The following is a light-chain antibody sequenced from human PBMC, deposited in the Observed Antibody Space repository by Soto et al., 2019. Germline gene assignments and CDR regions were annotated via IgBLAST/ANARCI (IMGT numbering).Light chain of an antibody. CDR3: ASFTTCSTRV. CDR1: SSDIGTYNY. J-gene: IGLJ1*01. V-gene: IGLV2-14*01. CDR2: EVN. Sequence: QSVLTQPASVSGSPGQSITVSCTGTSSDIGTYNYVSWYQQHPGKAPKLIIYEVNNRPSGISNRFSASKSGNTASLGISGLQAEDEADYYCASFTTCSTRVFGTGTKLTVL.